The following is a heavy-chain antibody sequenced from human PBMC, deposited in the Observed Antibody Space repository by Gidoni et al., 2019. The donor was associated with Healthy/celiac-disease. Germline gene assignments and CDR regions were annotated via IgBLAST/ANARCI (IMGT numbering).Heavy chain of an antibody. CDR1: GFTFGSYG. D-gene: IGHD3-22*01. Sequence: QVQLVESGGGVVQPGRSLRLSCAASGFTFGSYGMHWVRRATGKGLDWVSVRWYDVINTYYADSLKGRLTISRDNSKNTLYLQMNSLRAEDTAVYYCAIDEPIIPEAVTTYYYYGMDVWGQGTTVTVSS. V-gene: IGHV3-33*01. CDR2: RWYDVINT. CDR3: AIDEPIIPEAVTTYYYYGMDV. J-gene: IGHJ6*02.